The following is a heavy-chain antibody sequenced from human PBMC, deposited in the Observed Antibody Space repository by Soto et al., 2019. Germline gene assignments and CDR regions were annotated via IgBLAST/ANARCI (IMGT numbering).Heavy chain of an antibody. D-gene: IGHD6-13*01. J-gene: IGHJ2*01. CDR2: IYYSGST. CDR1: GGSISSGGYY. CDR3: ARDIAAAGTRYFDL. V-gene: IGHV4-31*03. Sequence: LTCTVSGGSISSGGYYWSWIRQHPGKGLEWIGYIYYSGSTYYNPSLKSRVTISVDTSKNQFSLKLSSVTAADTAVYYCARDIAAAGTRYFDLWGRGTLVTVPQ.